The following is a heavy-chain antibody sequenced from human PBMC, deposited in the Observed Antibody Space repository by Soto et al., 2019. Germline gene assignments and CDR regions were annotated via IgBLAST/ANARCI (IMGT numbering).Heavy chain of an antibody. CDR3: ATDADYYYDSSGYYVGRYDAFDI. V-gene: IGHV1-24*01. Sequence: ASVKVSCKVSGYTLTELSMHWVRQAPGKGLEWMGGFDPEDGETIYAQKFQGRATMTEDTSTDTAYMELSSLRSEDTAVYYCATDADYYYDSSGYYVGRYDAFDIWGQGTMVTVSS. CDR2: FDPEDGET. D-gene: IGHD3-22*01. J-gene: IGHJ3*02. CDR1: GYTLTELS.